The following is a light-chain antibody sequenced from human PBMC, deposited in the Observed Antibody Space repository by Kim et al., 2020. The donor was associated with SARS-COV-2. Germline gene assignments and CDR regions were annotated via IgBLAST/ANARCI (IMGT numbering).Light chain of an antibody. CDR1: KSVSSS. CDR3: QHINS. CDR2: DAS. J-gene: IGKJ4*01. V-gene: IGKV3-11*01. Sequence: ATLSLSPGERATRSCRASKSVSSSLAWYQPKAGQAPRLLIYDASNRATGIPARFSGSGSGTDFTLTISSLEPEDFAVYYCQHINSFGGGTKVDIK.